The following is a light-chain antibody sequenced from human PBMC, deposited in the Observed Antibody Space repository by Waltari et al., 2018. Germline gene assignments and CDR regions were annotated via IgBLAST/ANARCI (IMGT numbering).Light chain of an antibody. CDR2: DSS. V-gene: IGKV3-15*01. CDR1: HSIGRH. Sequence: EIVVTQSPATLSVSPDDRVTLSCRASHSIGRHVAWYQQKPGQAPRLLLYDSSTRAAGIPPMVSGSVSGTEFTLTISSLQSEDSGVYFCQQYHNWLRWTFGQGARLEVK. J-gene: IGKJ1*01. CDR3: QQYHNWLRWT.